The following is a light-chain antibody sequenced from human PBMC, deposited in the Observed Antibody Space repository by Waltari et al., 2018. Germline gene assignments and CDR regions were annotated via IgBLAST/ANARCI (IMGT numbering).Light chain of an antibody. CDR2: EAS. CDR1: SSDVGGYGL. J-gene: IGLJ3*02. Sequence: QSALTQPASVSGSPGQSISISCTGTSSDVGGYGLVSWYQQHPGQAPRLLIYEASKRPSGVSDRFSASKSGNTASLTISGLQAEDEADYFCCSFAGSATFWVFGGGTTLTVL. V-gene: IGLV2-23*02. CDR3: CSFAGSATFWV.